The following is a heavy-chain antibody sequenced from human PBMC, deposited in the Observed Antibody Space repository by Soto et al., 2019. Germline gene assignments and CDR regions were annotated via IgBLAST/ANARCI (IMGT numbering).Heavy chain of an antibody. CDR3: ARRTDYDFWSGAAFDY. CDR1: GGSISSYY. Sequence: SETLSLTCTVSGGSISSYYWSWIRQPPGKGLEWIGYIYYSGSTNYNPSLKSRVTISVDTSKNQFSLKLSSVTAADTAVYYCARRTDYDFWSGAAFDYWGQGTLVTVSS. V-gene: IGHV4-59*08. J-gene: IGHJ4*02. CDR2: IYYSGST. D-gene: IGHD3-3*01.